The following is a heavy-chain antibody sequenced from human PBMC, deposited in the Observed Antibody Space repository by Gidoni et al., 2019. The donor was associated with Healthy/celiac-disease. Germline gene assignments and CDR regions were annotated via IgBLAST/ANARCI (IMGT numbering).Heavy chain of an antibody. D-gene: IGHD6-13*01. CDR1: GLTFRSYA. CDR2: ISYDGSNK. CDR3: ARDPDSSSYIQNAFDI. Sequence: QVQLVESGGGVVQPGRSLRLSCSASGLTFRSYAWHWVRQAPGNGLDWVSVISYDGSNKYYADSVKGRFTISRDNSKNTLYLQMNSLRAEDTAVYYCARDPDSSSYIQNAFDIWGQGTMVTVSS. J-gene: IGHJ3*02. V-gene: IGHV3-30*04.